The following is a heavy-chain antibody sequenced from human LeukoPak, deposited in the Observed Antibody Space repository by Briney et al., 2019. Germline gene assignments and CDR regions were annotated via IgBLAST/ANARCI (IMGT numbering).Heavy chain of an antibody. CDR1: GGSISSYY. CDR2: IDASGST. J-gene: IGHJ4*02. CDR3: ARLRRKSSTTLGYFDY. D-gene: IGHD6-13*01. Sequence: SETLSLTCTVSGGSISSYYWSWIRQPAGKGLEWIGRIDASGSTNYNPSLKSRVTMSVDTSKNHFSLKLSSVTAADTAVYYCARLRRKSSTTLGYFDYWGQGTLVTVSS. V-gene: IGHV4-4*07.